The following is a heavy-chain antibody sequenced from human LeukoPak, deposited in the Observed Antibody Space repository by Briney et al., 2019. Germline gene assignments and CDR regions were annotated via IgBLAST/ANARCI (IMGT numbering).Heavy chain of an antibody. J-gene: IGHJ4*02. CDR1: GGSISSGDYY. Sequence: PSQTLSLTCSVSGGSISSGDYYWSWIRQPPGKGPEWIGYTHYSGRTYYNPSLKSRLTISADTSTNQFSLRLSSVTAADTALYYCARTYCSGATCYGLDYWGQGTLVTVSS. V-gene: IGHV4-30-4*08. CDR3: ARTYCSGATCYGLDY. D-gene: IGHD2-15*01. CDR2: THYSGRT.